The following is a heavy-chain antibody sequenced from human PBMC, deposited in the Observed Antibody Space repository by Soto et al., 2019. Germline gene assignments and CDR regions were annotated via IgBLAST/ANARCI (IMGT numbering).Heavy chain of an antibody. D-gene: IGHD7-27*01. CDR1: GFNFSKFA. J-gene: IGHJ3*02. Sequence: GGSLRLSCAASGFNFSKFAMTWVRRAPGKGLEWLAAVSGDGKSTYYADSANGRFPISRDNSRNTVSLLLTSMRGDDTALYSCCNPGSCCFD. CDR2: VSGDGKST. V-gene: IGHV3-23*01. CDR3: CNPGSCCFD.